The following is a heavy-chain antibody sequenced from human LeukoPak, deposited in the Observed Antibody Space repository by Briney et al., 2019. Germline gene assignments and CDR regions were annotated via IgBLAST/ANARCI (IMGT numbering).Heavy chain of an antibody. J-gene: IGHJ5*02. V-gene: IGHV4-34*01. CDR3: VRRLLYYYGSGSLPYNWFDP. D-gene: IGHD3-10*01. CDR2: INHSGST. CDR1: GGSFSGYY. Sequence: SETLSLTCAVYGGSFSGYYWSWIRQPPGKGLEWIGEINHSGSTNYNPSLKSRVTISVDTSKNQFSLKLSSVTAADTAVYYCVRRLLYYYGSGSLPYNWFDPWGQGTLVTVSS.